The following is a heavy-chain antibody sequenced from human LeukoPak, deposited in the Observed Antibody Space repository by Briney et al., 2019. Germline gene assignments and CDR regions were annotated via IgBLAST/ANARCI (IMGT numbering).Heavy chain of an antibody. D-gene: IGHD2-2*01. CDR1: GGSISSYY. J-gene: IGHJ6*03. CDR3: ARDGGCSSTSCHYYYYYMDV. CDR2: IYTSGST. Sequence: SETLSLTCTVSGGSISSYYWSWIRQPAGKGLEWIGRIYTSGSTNYNPSLKSRVTMSVDTSKNQFSLKLSSVTAADTAVYYCARDGGCSSTSCHYYYYYMDVCGKGTTVTVSS. V-gene: IGHV4-4*07.